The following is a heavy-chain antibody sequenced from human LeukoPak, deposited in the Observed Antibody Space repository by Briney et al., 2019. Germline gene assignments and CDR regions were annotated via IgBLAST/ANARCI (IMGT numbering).Heavy chain of an antibody. J-gene: IGHJ4*02. Sequence: PGGSLRLSCAASGFTFSSYEMNWVRQAPGKGLEWVSYISSSGSTIYYADSVKGRFTISRDNAKNSLYLQMNSLRAEDTAVYYCARGFGLREPVDYWGQGTLVTVSS. CDR2: ISSSGSTI. V-gene: IGHV3-48*03. CDR1: GFTFSSYE. CDR3: ARGFGLREPVDY. D-gene: IGHD4-17*01.